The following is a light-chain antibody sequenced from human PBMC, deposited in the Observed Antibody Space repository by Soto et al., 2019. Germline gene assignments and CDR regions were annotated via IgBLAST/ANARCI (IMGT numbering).Light chain of an antibody. J-gene: IGKJ1*01. CDR2: DAS. CDR3: QQYNSYSWT. CDR1: QSITIW. Sequence: DMQMTQSPSTLSASVGDRVTITSRASQSITIWLAWYQQKPGKAPKLLIFDASSLESGVPSRFSGSGSGTEFTLTISSLQPDDFATYYCQQYNSYSWTFGQGTKVEIK. V-gene: IGKV1-5*01.